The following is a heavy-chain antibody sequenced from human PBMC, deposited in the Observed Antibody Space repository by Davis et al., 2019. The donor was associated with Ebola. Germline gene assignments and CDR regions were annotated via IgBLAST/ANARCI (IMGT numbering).Heavy chain of an antibody. CDR1: GFTFSSYA. CDR3: AKGSFYCSGGTCHKNAEYFQY. D-gene: IGHD2-15*01. V-gene: IGHV3-23*01. J-gene: IGHJ1*01. CDR2: ISGSGGST. Sequence: PGGSLRLSCAASGFTFSSYAMSWVRQAPGKGLEWVSAISGSGGSTYYADSVKGRVTISRDNSKNTLYLQMNNLRAEDTAVYYCAKGSFYCSGGTCHKNAEYFQYWGQGTLVTVSP.